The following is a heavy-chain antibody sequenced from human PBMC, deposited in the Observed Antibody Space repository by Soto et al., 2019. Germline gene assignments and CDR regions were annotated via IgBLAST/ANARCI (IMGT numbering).Heavy chain of an antibody. Sequence: EVQLVESGGGLVQPGRSLRFSCAASGFTFDDYAMHWVRQAPGKGLEWVSGISWNSGSIGYADSVKGRFTISRDNAKNSLYLQMNSLRAEDTALYYCAKDKVSSSWYYFDYWGQGTLVTVSS. J-gene: IGHJ4*02. CDR2: ISWNSGSI. CDR3: AKDKVSSSWYYFDY. V-gene: IGHV3-9*01. D-gene: IGHD6-13*01. CDR1: GFTFDDYA.